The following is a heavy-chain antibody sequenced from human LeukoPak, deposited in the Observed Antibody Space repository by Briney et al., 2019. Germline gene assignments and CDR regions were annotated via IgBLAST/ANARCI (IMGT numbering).Heavy chain of an antibody. V-gene: IGHV4-31*03. Sequence: SETLSLSCTVSGDTFSSAGYSWTCIRPPPGKGLQWIRYISYSGNSYYSPSLKSRVSISLDASKNQFSLKLTSVTAADTATYFCARDVLVTSSPDAFDIWGQGTMVTVSS. CDR3: ARDVLVTSSPDAFDI. CDR2: ISYSGNS. CDR1: GDTFSSAGYS. J-gene: IGHJ3*02. D-gene: IGHD2-21*02.